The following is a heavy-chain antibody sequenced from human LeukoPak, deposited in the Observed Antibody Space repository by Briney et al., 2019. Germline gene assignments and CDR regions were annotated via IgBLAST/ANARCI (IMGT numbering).Heavy chain of an antibody. Sequence: PSETLSLTCTISGGSISSYFWGWIRQPPGKGLEWIGSIYYSGSTYYNPSLKSRVTISVDTSKNQFSLKLSSVTAADTAVYYCARAMILVVIGAFDIWGQGTMVTVSS. J-gene: IGHJ3*02. CDR2: IYYSGST. V-gene: IGHV4-39*07. CDR1: GGSISSYF. D-gene: IGHD3-22*01. CDR3: ARAMILVVIGAFDI.